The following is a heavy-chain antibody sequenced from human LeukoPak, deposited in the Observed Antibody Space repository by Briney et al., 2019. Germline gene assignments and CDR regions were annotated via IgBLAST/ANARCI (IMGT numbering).Heavy chain of an antibody. CDR3: ARGYNYAVY. D-gene: IGHD5-24*01. CDR2: IKQDGSEK. Sequence: GGSLRLSCAASGFTFSDYWMTWVRQAPGKGLEWVANIKQDGSEKNYVDSVKGRFTISRDNAKNSLYLQMNSLRAEDTAVYYCARGYNYAVYWGQGTLVTVSS. J-gene: IGHJ4*02. V-gene: IGHV3-7*04. CDR1: GFTFSDYW.